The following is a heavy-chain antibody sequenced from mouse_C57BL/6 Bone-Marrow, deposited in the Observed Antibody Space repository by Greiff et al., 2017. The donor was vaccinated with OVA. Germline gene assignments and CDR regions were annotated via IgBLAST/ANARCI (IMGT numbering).Heavy chain of an antibody. CDR2: IYPGSGST. V-gene: IGHV1-55*01. CDR1: GYTFTSYW. Sequence: QVQLQQPGAELVKPGASVKMSCKASGYTFTSYWITWVKQRPGQGLEWIGDIYPGSGSTNYNEKFKSKATLTVDTSSSTAYMQLSSLTSKDSAVYYCSREIITTVVASDYWGQGTTLTVSS. D-gene: IGHD1-1*01. J-gene: IGHJ2*01. CDR3: SREIITTVVASDY.